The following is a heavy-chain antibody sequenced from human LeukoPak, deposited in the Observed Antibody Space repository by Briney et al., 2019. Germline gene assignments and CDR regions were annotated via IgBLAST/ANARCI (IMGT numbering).Heavy chain of an antibody. Sequence: ASVKVSCKASGYTFTSYDINWVRQATGQGLEWMGWMNPNSGNTGYAQKFQGRVTMTRNTSISTAYMELSSLRSEDTAVYYCAKEYEGRFLEWLLSSWFDPWGQGTLVTVSS. CDR1: GYTFTSYD. CDR2: MNPNSGNT. J-gene: IGHJ5*02. D-gene: IGHD3-3*01. V-gene: IGHV1-8*01. CDR3: AKEYEGRFLEWLLSSWFDP.